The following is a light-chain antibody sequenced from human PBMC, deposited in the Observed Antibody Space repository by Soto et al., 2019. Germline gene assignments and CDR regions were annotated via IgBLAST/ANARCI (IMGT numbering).Light chain of an antibody. CDR1: SSNIGAGYD. V-gene: IGLV1-40*01. CDR2: ANS. Sequence: QSVLTQPPSVSGAPGQRVTISCSGSSSNIGAGYDVQWYRQFPGTAPKLIIYANSDRPSGVPDRFSGSKSGTSASLAITGLQAEDEADYYCSSYTSSGTLYVFGTGTKLTVL. J-gene: IGLJ1*01. CDR3: SSYTSSGTLYV.